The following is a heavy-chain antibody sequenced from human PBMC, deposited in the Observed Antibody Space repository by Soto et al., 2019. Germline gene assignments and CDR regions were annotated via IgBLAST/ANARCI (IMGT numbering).Heavy chain of an antibody. CDR1: GGSISSYY. CDR3: ARQLRGGSYFRETLDYYYYGMDV. V-gene: IGHV4-59*08. J-gene: IGHJ6*02. CDR2: IYYSGST. D-gene: IGHD1-26*01. Sequence: SETLSLTCTVSGGSISSYYWSWIRQPPGEGLEWIGYIYYSGSTNYNPSLKSRVTISVDTSKNQFSLKLSSVTAADTAVYYCARQLRGGSYFRETLDYYYYGMDVWGQGTTVTVSS.